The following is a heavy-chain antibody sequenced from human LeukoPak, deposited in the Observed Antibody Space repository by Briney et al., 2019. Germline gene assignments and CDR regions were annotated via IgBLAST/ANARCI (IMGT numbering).Heavy chain of an antibody. V-gene: IGHV1-69*13. J-gene: IGHJ4*02. Sequence: SVKVSCKASGGTFSSYAISWVRQAPGQGLEWMGGIIPIFGTANYAQKFQGRVTITADESTSTAYMELSSLRSEDTAVYYCARSDYYDSSGYYYYFDYWGQGTLVTVSS. CDR2: IIPIFGTA. CDR3: ARSDYYDSSGYYYYFDY. D-gene: IGHD3-22*01. CDR1: GGTFSSYA.